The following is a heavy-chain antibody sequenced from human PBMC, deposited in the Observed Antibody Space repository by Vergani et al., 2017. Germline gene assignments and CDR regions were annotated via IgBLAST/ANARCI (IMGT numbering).Heavy chain of an antibody. Sequence: QVQLVQSGAEVKKPGASVKVSCKASGYTFTDYFMHWVRQAPGQGLEWMGWNNTNSDGTNYAQKFQGRVTMTRNTSISTAYMKLSTLRSDDPSVYYCARVGTSSNRDYFDYWGQGTLVTVSS. J-gene: IGHJ4*02. CDR1: GYTFTDYF. V-gene: IGHV1-2*02. D-gene: IGHD2-2*01. CDR3: ARVGTSSNRDYFDY. CDR2: NNTNSDGT.